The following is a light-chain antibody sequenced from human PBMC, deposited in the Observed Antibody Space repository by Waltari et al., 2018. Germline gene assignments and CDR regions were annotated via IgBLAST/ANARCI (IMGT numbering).Light chain of an antibody. CDR2: DVN. CDR1: SSDVGGYNY. V-gene: IGLV2-11*01. CDR3: CSYDDNSYV. J-gene: IGLJ1*01. Sequence: QSALTQPRSVSGSPGQSVTISCTGTSSDVGGYNYVSWYQQHPGRAPRLLIYDVNKRPSGVPARFSGAKSVNSASLTISGLQAEDEADYFCCSYDDNSYVFGTGTKVTVL.